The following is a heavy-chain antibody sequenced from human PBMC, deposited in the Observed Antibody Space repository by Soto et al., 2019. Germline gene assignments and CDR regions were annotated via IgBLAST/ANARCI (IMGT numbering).Heavy chain of an antibody. J-gene: IGHJ3*02. CDR1: TLRFSDHT. V-gene: IGHV3-23*01. Sequence: WGALLVSCTPSTLRFSDHTMNLVRQAPGKGLEWVSDINNSGHYTYYADSVKGRFTISRDNSKNTMFLQMNNLRVEDTAMYYCARRTDAFDIWGQGSMVTVSS. CDR2: INNSGHYT. CDR3: ARRTDAFDI.